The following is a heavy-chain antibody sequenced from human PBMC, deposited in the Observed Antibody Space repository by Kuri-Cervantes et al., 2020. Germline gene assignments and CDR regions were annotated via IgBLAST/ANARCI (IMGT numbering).Heavy chain of an antibody. J-gene: IGHJ4*02. V-gene: IGHV3-74*01. CDR1: GFSFSTDW. CDR2: MNSDGRTI. Sequence: GESLKISCAASGFSFSTDWMHWVRQTPGKGLVWLARMNSDGRTINYADSVRGRFTISRDNAENMLYPQMNSLRVEDTAVYYCARAGSYRFDFWGQGTLVTVSS. CDR3: ARAGSYRFDF. D-gene: IGHD6-6*01.